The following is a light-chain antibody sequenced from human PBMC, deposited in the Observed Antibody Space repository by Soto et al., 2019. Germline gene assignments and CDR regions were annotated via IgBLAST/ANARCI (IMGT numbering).Light chain of an antibody. J-gene: IGLJ1*01. V-gene: IGLV2-14*01. CDR3: SSYTSSSIDYV. Sequence: QSALTQPASVSGSPGQSITISCTGTSSDVGGYNYVSWYQQHPGKPPKPLIYEVSNRPSGVSNRFSGSKSGNTASLTISGLQAEDEADYYCSSYTSSSIDYVFGTGTKVTVL. CDR1: SSDVGGYNY. CDR2: EVS.